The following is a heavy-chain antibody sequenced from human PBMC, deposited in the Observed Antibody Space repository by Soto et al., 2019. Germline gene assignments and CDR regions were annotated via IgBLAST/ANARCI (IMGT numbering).Heavy chain of an antibody. CDR3: AKDKPGTTSFDY. Sequence: GGSLRLSCAASGFTISSNAMYWVRQAPGKGLEWVSAISDRGATTHYADSVKGRFTISRDTSKNTLYLQLNTLRADDTAVYYCAKDKPGTTSFDYWGQGTLVTISS. D-gene: IGHD1-1*01. J-gene: IGHJ4*02. V-gene: IGHV3-23*01. CDR1: GFTISSNA. CDR2: ISDRGATT.